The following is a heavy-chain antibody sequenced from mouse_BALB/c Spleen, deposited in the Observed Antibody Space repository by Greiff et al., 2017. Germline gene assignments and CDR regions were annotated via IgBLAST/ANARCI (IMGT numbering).Heavy chain of an antibody. J-gene: IGHJ4*01. D-gene: IGHD2-12*01. Sequence: VQLQQSGAELARPGASVKMSCKASGYTFTSYTMHWVKQRPGQGLEWIGYINPSSGYTNYNQKFKDKATLTADKSSSTAYMQLSSLTAEDSAVYYCARGSTTTHYYAMDYWGQGTSVTVSS. CDR3: ARGSTTTHYYAMDY. CDR1: GYTFTSYT. V-gene: IGHV1-4*01. CDR2: INPSSGYT.